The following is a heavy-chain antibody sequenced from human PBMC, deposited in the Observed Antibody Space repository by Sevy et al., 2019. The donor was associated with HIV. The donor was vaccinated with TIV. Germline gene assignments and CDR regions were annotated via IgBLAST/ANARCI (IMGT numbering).Heavy chain of an antibody. CDR1: GFTISDYF. J-gene: IGHJ6*02. D-gene: IGHD4-17*01. Sequence: LRLSCAAAGFTISDYFMTWIRQAPGKGLEWVSYISSSGDTIYYADSVKGRFTISRDNARNSLYLQMNSLRAEDTAVYYCARDHVKDGDLGDYYYSAMDVWGQGTTVTVSS. CDR3: ARDHVKDGDLGDYYYSAMDV. V-gene: IGHV3-11*01. CDR2: ISSSGDTI.